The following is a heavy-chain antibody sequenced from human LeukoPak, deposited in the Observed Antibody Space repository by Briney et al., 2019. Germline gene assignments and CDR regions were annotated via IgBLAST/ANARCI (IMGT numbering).Heavy chain of an antibody. CDR2: INPKSGGT. V-gene: IGHV1-2*02. J-gene: IGHJ4*02. CDR3: ARTRYYYGSRSYGAPYYFDY. Sequence: ASVKVSCKASGYTFTSYYMYWVRQAPGQGLEWMGWINPKSGGTNYAQKFQGRVTMTRDTSISTAYMELSRLRSDDTAVYYCARTRYYYGSRSYGAPYYFDYWGQGTLVTVSS. CDR1: GYTFTSYY. D-gene: IGHD3-10*01.